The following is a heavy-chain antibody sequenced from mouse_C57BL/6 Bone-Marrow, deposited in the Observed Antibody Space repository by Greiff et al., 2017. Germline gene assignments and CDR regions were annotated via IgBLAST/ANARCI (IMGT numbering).Heavy chain of an antibody. CDR1: GFTFSSYT. Sequence: EVQRVESGGGLVKPGGSLKLSCAASGFTFSSYTMSWVRQTPEKRLEWVATISGGGGNTYYPDSVKGRFTISRDNAKNTLYLQVSRLRSGDTALYYCARRGEWGQGTLVTVSA. V-gene: IGHV5-9*01. CDR2: ISGGGGNT. J-gene: IGHJ3*02. CDR3: ARRGE.